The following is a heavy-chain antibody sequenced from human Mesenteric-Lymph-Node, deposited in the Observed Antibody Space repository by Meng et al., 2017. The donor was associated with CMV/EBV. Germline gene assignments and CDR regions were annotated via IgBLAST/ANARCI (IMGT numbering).Heavy chain of an antibody. Sequence: SGPTLVKPTQTLTLTCTFSGFSLSTSGMCVSWVRQPPGKALEWLARIDWDDDKFYNTSLKTRLTISKDTSENQVVLTMTNMDPVDTATYYCARTRPAVATGTLEFDYWGQGTLVTVSS. CDR2: IDWDDDK. D-gene: IGHD1-1*01. V-gene: IGHV2-70*17. CDR1: GFSLSTSGMC. J-gene: IGHJ4*02. CDR3: ARTRPAVATGTLEFDY.